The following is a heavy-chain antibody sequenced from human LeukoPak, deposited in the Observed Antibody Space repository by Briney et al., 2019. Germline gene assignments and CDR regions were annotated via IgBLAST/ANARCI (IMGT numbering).Heavy chain of an antibody. Sequence: PGGSLRLSCAASGFTFSSYSMNWVRQAPGKGLEWVSSISSSSSYIYYADSVKGRFTISRDNAKNSLYLQMNSLRAEDTAVYYCARDWGRMAVFDYWGQGTLVTVSS. CDR2: ISSSSSYI. V-gene: IGHV3-21*01. CDR3: ARDWGRMAVFDY. J-gene: IGHJ4*02. CDR1: GFTFSSYS. D-gene: IGHD3-16*01.